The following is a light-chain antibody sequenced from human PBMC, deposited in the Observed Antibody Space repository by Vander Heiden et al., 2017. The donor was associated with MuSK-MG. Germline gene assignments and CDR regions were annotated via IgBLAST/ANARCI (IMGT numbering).Light chain of an antibody. J-gene: IGLJ1*01. CDR2: EVS. CDR3: SSQKSSSTLDV. Sequence: QSALTQPASGSGSPGQSITSSGTGTSSDVGGYNYVSWYHQHPAKAPKRRIFEVSNRPSAVANRFSGYKSGNNASPNTTGLQAEEEADDYCSSQKSSSTLDVFGTGTKLNGL. CDR1: SSDVGGYNY. V-gene: IGLV2-14*01.